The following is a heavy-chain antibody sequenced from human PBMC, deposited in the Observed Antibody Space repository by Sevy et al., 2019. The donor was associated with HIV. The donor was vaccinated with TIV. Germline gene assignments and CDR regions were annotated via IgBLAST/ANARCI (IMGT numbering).Heavy chain of an antibody. Sequence: ASVKVSCKASGYSFTSYGISWVRQAPGQGLEWMGWISAYNGNTNYAQKLQGRVTMTTDTSTSTAYMELRSLRSDDTAVYYCAREEGSSWYGGGYFDYWGQGTLVTVSS. D-gene: IGHD6-13*01. V-gene: IGHV1-18*01. J-gene: IGHJ4*02. CDR1: GYSFTSYG. CDR3: AREEGSSWYGGGYFDY. CDR2: ISAYNGNT.